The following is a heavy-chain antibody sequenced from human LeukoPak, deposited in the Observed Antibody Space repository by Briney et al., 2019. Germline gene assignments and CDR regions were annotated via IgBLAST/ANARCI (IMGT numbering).Heavy chain of an antibody. D-gene: IGHD4-17*01. CDR3: TKDPNGDYIGAFDP. CDR1: GITLSNYG. Sequence: GGSLRLSCAVSGITLSNYGMTWVRQAPGKGLEWVSSIRGDGGGAVYTDSVKGRFTTSRDNSKNMLYLQMNSLRAEDTALYYCTKDPNGDYIGAFDPWGQGTLVTVSS. V-gene: IGHV3-23*01. CDR2: IRGDGGGA. J-gene: IGHJ5*02.